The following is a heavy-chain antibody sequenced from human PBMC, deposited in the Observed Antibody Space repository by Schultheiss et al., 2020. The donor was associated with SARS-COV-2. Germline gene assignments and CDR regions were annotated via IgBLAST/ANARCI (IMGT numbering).Heavy chain of an antibody. Sequence: GGSLRLSCAASGFTFSSYAMHWVRQAPGKGLEWVAVIYSGGSTYYADSVKGRFTISRDNSKNTLYLQMNSLRAEDTAVYYCARGGWFGEGYGMDVWGQGTTVTVSS. D-gene: IGHD3-10*01. V-gene: IGHV3-NL1*01. CDR2: IYSGGST. J-gene: IGHJ6*02. CDR3: ARGGWFGEGYGMDV. CDR1: GFTFSSYA.